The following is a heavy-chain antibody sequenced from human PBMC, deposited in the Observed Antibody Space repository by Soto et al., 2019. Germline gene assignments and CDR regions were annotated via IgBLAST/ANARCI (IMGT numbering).Heavy chain of an antibody. CDR1: GFNFNTYA. CDR2: ISGGGGSI. CDR3: AKGKSSNYVSHAFDV. Sequence: EVQLLESGGGLVQPGGSLRLSCAASGFNFNTYAMSWVRQAPGKGLEWVSGISGGGGSIHYVDSVKGRFTISRDNSKNTLYLQMNSLRGEDTAVYYCAKGKSSNYVSHAFDVWGQGTMVTVSS. V-gene: IGHV3-23*01. D-gene: IGHD3-10*02. J-gene: IGHJ3*01.